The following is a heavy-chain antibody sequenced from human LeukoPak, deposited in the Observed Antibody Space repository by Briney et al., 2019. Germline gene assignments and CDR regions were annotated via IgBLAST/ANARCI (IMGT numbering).Heavy chain of an antibody. CDR3: ARVPITMVRGIIIGGAFDY. Sequence: SETLSLTCTVSGGSVSSGTYYWSWIRQPPGKGLEWIGYISYSGSTNYNPSLKSRATVSVDTSKNQFSLKLSSVTAADTAVYYCARVPITMVRGIIIGGAFDYWGQGTLVTVSS. CDR2: ISYSGST. V-gene: IGHV4-61*01. D-gene: IGHD3-10*01. CDR1: GGSVSSGTYY. J-gene: IGHJ4*02.